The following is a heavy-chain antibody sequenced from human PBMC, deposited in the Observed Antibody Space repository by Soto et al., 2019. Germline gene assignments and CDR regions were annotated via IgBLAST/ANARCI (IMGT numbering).Heavy chain of an antibody. V-gene: IGHV1-24*01. CDR3: ARARPGSGSHHYYYYGMDV. CDR1: GYTLTELS. J-gene: IGHJ6*02. Sequence: ASVKVSCKVSGYTLTELSMQWVRQAPGKGLEWMGGFDPEDGETIYAQKLQGRVTMTTDTSTSTAYMELRSLRSDDTAVYYCARARPGSGSHHYYYYGMDVWGQGTTVTVSS. D-gene: IGHD3-10*01. CDR2: FDPEDGET.